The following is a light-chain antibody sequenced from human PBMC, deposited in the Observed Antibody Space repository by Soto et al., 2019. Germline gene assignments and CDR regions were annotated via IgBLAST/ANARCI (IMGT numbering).Light chain of an antibody. J-gene: IGLJ1*01. CDR2: LNSDGSH. CDR3: QTWGTGIRV. Sequence: QLVLTQSPSASASLGASVKLTCTLSSGHSSYAIAWHQQRPEKGPRFLMKLNSDGSHTKGDGIPDRFSVSSSGAERYLSISSLQSEDEADYYCQTWGTGIRVFGTGTKVTVL. V-gene: IGLV4-69*01. CDR1: SGHSSYA.